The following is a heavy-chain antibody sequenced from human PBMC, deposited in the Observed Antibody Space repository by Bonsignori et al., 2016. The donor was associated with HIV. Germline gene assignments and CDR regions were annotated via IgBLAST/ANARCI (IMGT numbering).Heavy chain of an antibody. CDR3: ASLRGGFWSGYGPGIKALASSFDY. CDR2: IYHSGST. D-gene: IGHD3-3*01. J-gene: IGHJ4*02. V-gene: IGHV4-38-2*01. Sequence: WIRQPPGKGLEWIGSIYHSGSTYYNPSLKSRVTISVDTSKNQFSLKLSSVTAADTAVYYCASLRGGFWSGYGPGIKALASSFDYWGQGTLVTVSS.